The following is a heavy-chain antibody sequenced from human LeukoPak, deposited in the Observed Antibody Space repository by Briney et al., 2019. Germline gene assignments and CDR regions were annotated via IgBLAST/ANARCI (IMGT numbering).Heavy chain of an antibody. CDR3: AKSVFGYYFDY. Sequence: GGSLRLSCAASGFTFSSSAMHWVRQAPDKGLEWVAVISYDGSNKYYADSVKGRFTISRDNSKNTLYLQMNSLRAEDTAVYYCAKSVFGYYFDYWGQGTLVTVSS. CDR2: ISYDGSNK. J-gene: IGHJ4*02. V-gene: IGHV3-30-3*02. CDR1: GFTFSSSA. D-gene: IGHD3-10*01.